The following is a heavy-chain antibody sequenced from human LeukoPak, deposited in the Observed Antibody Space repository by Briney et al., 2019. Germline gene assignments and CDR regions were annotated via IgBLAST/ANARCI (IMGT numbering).Heavy chain of an antibody. CDR3: AREVEMATRGDAFDI. Sequence: SETLSLTCTVSGYSISSGYYWSWTRQPPGKGLEWIGSIYHSGSTYYNPSLKSRVTISVDTSKNQFSLKLSSVTPEDTAVYYCAREVEMATRGDAFDIWGQGTMVTVSS. V-gene: IGHV4-38-2*02. D-gene: IGHD5-24*01. CDR2: IYHSGST. J-gene: IGHJ3*02. CDR1: GYSISSGYY.